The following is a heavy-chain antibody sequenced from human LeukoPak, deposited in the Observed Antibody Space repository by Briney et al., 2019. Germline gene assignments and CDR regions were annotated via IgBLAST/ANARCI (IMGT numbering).Heavy chain of an antibody. CDR3: ASYLKKTLDY. Sequence: GGSLRLSCAASGFTFSSYEMNWVRQAPGKGLEWVAFISGSGSTIFHADSVKGRFSISRDNAKNLVYLQMNSLRAEDTAVYYCASYLKKTLDYWGQGTLVTVSS. CDR2: ISGSGSTI. J-gene: IGHJ4*02. V-gene: IGHV3-48*03. CDR1: GFTFSSYE. D-gene: IGHD3-10*01.